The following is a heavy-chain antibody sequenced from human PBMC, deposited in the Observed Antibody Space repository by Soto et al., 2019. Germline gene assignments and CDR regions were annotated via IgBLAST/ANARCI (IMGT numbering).Heavy chain of an antibody. CDR1: GFTFSNAW. J-gene: IGHJ4*02. Sequence: GGSLRLSCAASGFTFSNAWMSWVRQAPGKGLDWVGRIRRKTDHGATDYAAPVKGRFTISRDDSEKTVYLQMNSLKTEDTAVYYCTTGLTGYWGQGTLVTVSS. V-gene: IGHV3-15*01. CDR3: TTGLTGY. CDR2: IRRKTDHGAT. D-gene: IGHD2-21*02.